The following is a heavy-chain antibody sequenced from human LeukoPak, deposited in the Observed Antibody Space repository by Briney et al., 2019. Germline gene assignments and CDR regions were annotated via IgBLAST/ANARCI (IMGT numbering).Heavy chain of an antibody. J-gene: IGHJ5*02. CDR2: ISAYNGNT. Sequence: GASVTVSCTASGYTFTSYGISWVRQAPGQGLEWMGWISAYNGNTNYAQKLQGRVTMTTDTSTSTAYMELRSLRSDDTAVYYCARGQGPYYYDSSGSGFDPWGQGTLVTVSS. D-gene: IGHD3-22*01. CDR3: ARGQGPYYYDSSGSGFDP. V-gene: IGHV1-18*01. CDR1: GYTFTSYG.